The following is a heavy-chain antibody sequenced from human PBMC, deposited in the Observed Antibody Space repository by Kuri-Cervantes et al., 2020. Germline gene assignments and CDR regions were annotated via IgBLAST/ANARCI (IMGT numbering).Heavy chain of an antibody. J-gene: IGHJ4*02. CDR3: AKDQIRIAARYLFDY. D-gene: IGHD6-6*01. CDR2: IIPIFGTA. Sequence: SVKVSCKASGGTFSSYAISWVRQAPGQGLEWMGGIIPIFGTANYAQKFQGRVTITTDESTSTAYMELNSLRAEDTAVYYCAKDQIRIAARYLFDYWGQGTLVTVSS. CDR1: GGTFSSYA. V-gene: IGHV1-69*05.